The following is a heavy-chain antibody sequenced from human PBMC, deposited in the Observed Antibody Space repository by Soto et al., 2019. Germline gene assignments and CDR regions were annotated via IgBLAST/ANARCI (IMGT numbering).Heavy chain of an antibody. Sequence: PGGSLRLSCAASGFTFSSYGMHWVRQAPGKGLEWVAVISYDGSNKYYADSVKGRFTISRDNSKNTLYLQMNSLRAEDTAVYYCARDYYERRGLHPHPAPCDDWGQGTLVTVAS. D-gene: IGHD3-22*01. CDR2: ISYDGSNK. J-gene: IGHJ4*02. CDR3: ARDYYERRGLHPHPAPCDD. CDR1: GFTFSSYG. V-gene: IGHV3-30*03.